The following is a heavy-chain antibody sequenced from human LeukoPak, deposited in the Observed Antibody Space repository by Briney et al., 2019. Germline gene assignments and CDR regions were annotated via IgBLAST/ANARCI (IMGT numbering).Heavy chain of an antibody. D-gene: IGHD3-10*01. Sequence: GGSLRLSCAVSGFTFSSYWMHWVRQAPGKGLEWVSHISSSGSITYYGDSVKGRITISRDNAKNSVSLYMNSLRAEDSAAYYCARPGITAFDIWGQGTMVTVSS. J-gene: IGHJ3*02. V-gene: IGHV3-48*01. CDR1: GFTFSSYW. CDR2: ISSSGSIT. CDR3: ARPGITAFDI.